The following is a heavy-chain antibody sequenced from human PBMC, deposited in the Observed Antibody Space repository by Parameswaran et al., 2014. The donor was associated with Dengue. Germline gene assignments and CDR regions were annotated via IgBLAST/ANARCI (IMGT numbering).Heavy chain of an antibody. V-gene: IGHV3-66*01. CDR3: ARAVATFLLNYGMDV. CDR2: IYSGGST. Sequence: VRQAPGKGLEWVSVIYSGGSTYYADSVKGRFTISRDNSKNTLYLQMNSLRAEDTAVYYCARAVATFLLNYGMDVWGQGTTVTVSS. D-gene: IGHD4-23*01. J-gene: IGHJ6*02.